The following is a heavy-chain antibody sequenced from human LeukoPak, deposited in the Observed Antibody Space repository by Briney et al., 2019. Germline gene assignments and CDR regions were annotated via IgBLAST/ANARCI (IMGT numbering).Heavy chain of an antibody. CDR1: GASISNGAYS. J-gene: IGHJ4*02. CDR2: IYYSGST. Sequence: SETLSLICAVSGASISNGAYSWSWIRQPPGKGLEWIGYIYYSGSTNYNPSLKSRVTISVDTSKNQFSLKLSSVTAADTAVYYCARAEGRYCSSTSCYTFDYWGQGTLVTVSS. CDR3: ARAEGRYCSSTSCYTFDY. V-gene: IGHV4-61*08. D-gene: IGHD2-2*02.